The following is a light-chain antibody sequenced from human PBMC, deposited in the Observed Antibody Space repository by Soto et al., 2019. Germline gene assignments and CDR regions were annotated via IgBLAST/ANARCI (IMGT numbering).Light chain of an antibody. Sequence: EVMLTQSPGTLSLSPGERATLSCRASQSVSSNYLAWYQQKSGQAPRLLIYGASNRATGIPDRFSGSGSGTDFTLTIRRLEPEDFAVYSCQQYGTSPRTFGQGTKVEFK. CDR2: GAS. CDR3: QQYGTSPRT. V-gene: IGKV3-20*01. J-gene: IGKJ1*01. CDR1: QSVSSNY.